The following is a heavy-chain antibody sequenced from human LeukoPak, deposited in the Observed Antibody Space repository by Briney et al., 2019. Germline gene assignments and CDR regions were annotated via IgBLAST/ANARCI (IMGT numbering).Heavy chain of an antibody. J-gene: IGHJ4*02. CDR1: GFTFSSYG. Sequence: GRSLRLSCAASGFTFSSYGMHWVRQAPGKGLEWVAVIWYDGSNKYYADSVKGRFTISRDNSKNTLYLQMNSLRAEDTAVYYCARGGSGQSGSYYRNRGPSDYWGQGTLVTVSS. V-gene: IGHV3-33*01. CDR2: IWYDGSNK. D-gene: IGHD1-26*01. CDR3: ARGGSGQSGSYYRNRGPSDY.